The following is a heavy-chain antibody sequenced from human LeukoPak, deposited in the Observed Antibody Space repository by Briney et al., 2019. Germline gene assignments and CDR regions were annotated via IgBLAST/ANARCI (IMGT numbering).Heavy chain of an antibody. Sequence: ASVKVSCKASEYTFTSYHMHWVRQAPGQGLAWMGIIFSDGGTKYAQTFQGRVTMTRDTSTATVYMELSSLRSEDTAVYYCAREPPGAYYFDFWGQGNPVTVSS. CDR1: EYTFTSYH. J-gene: IGHJ4*02. V-gene: IGHV1-46*01. CDR3: AREPPGAYYFDF. D-gene: IGHD1-14*01. CDR2: IFSDGGT.